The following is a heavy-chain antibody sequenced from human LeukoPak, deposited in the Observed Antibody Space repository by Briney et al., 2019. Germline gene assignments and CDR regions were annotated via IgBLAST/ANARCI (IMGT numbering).Heavy chain of an antibody. CDR1: GYSFTSYW. Sequence: GESLKISCKGSGYSFTSYWIGWVRQMPGKGLEWMGIIYPGDSDTRYSPSFQGQVTISAGKSISTAYLQWSILKASDTAMYFCARRDSSGYYDAFDIWGQGTMVPVSS. CDR3: ARRDSSGYYDAFDI. D-gene: IGHD3-22*01. J-gene: IGHJ3*02. CDR2: IYPGDSDT. V-gene: IGHV5-51*01.